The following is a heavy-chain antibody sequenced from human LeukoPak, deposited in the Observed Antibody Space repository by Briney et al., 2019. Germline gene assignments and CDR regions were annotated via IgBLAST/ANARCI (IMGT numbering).Heavy chain of an antibody. J-gene: IGHJ6*02. CDR2: INPSGGST. CDR1: GYTFTSYY. Sequence: ASVKVSCKASGYTFTSYYMQWVRQAPGQGLEWMGIINPSGGSTTYAQKFQGRVTMTRDTSTSTVYMELSSLRSEDTAVYYCARDSTGAYGMDVWGQGTTVTVSS. CDR3: ARDSTGAYGMDV. D-gene: IGHD7-27*01. V-gene: IGHV1-46*01.